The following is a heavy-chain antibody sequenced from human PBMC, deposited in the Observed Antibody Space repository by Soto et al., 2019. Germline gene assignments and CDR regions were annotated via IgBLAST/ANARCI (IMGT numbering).Heavy chain of an antibody. CDR1: GGSVTSHY. J-gene: IGHJ5*02. Sequence: PSETLSLTCTVSGGSVTSHYWSWIRQPPGKALEWIGYIYYTGSAYYNPSLKSRVTMSLDTSRNKLSLQLNSVTAADTAVYYCARESAGSGKNNWFDPRGQGTLVTVSS. CDR2: IYYTGSA. CDR3: ARESAGSGKNNWFDP. V-gene: IGHV4-59*02. D-gene: IGHD3-10*01.